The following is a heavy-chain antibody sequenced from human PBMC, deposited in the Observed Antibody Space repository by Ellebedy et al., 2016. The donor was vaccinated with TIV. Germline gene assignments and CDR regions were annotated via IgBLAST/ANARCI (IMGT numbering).Heavy chain of an antibody. D-gene: IGHD3-16*01. J-gene: IGHJ5*02. CDR2: ISYSSSYI. CDR1: GFSFSTYS. CDR3: ASRLGIGP. Sequence: GESLKISXEVSGFSFSTYSMNWVRQAPGKGLEWVSAISYSSSYIYYADSLKGRFTVSRDNAKNLLYLQMNSLRADDTAIYYCASRLGIGPWGQGTLVTVSS. V-gene: IGHV3-21*01.